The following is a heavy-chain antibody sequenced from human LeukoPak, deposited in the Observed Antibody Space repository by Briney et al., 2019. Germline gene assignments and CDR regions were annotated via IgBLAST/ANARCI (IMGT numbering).Heavy chain of an antibody. CDR3: AKAVPVSMIVVVIKAAYYFDY. D-gene: IGHD3-22*01. V-gene: IGHV3-23*01. J-gene: IGHJ4*02. CDR1: GFTFSSYA. CDR2: ISGSSGST. Sequence: NPGGSLRLSCAASGFTFSSYAMSWVRQAPGKGLEWVSAISGSSGSTYYADSVKGRFTISRDNSKNTLYLQMNSLRAEDTAVYYCAKAVPVSMIVVVIKAAYYFDYWGQGTLVTVSS.